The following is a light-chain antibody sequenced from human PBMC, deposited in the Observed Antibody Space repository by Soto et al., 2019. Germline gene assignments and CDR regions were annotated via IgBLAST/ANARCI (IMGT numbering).Light chain of an antibody. J-gene: IGKJ5*01. Sequence: MPHTPLSRLETNRSTAPRAWKSNKCLVHSDGIAYFSWFQQRPGRSPRRLIYKVSNRDSGFPGRFSGSGSGTDFALKISRVEAEDVGGYYCMQGTHWPLTFGKGTRLEIK. V-gene: IGKV2-30*02. CDR2: KVS. CDR3: MQGTHWPLT. CDR1: KCLVHSDGIAY.